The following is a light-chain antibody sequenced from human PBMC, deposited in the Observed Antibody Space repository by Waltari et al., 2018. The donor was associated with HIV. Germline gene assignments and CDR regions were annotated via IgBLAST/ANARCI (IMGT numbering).Light chain of an antibody. CDR1: QGIREF. J-gene: IGKJ2*01. CDR3: QQYDNLPYT. V-gene: IGKV1-33*01. CDR2: SAS. Sequence: DIQMTQSPSSLSASVGDRVTITCQASQGIREFLNWFQKKPGKAPKLLIYSASRLLTGVPSRFSGSGSGTDFTFTIDSLQPEDIGTHYCQQYDNLPYTFGQGTKLEI.